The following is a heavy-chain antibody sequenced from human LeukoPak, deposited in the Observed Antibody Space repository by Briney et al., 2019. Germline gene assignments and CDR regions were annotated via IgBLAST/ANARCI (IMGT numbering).Heavy chain of an antibody. V-gene: IGHV3-33*08. CDR3: ARRRYSVYDFDY. J-gene: IGHJ4*02. CDR2: IWSDGSNK. CDR1: GFPFTAYA. D-gene: IGHD5/OR15-5a*01. Sequence: GGSLRLSCAASGFPFTAYAMHWVRQAPGKGLEWVAVIWSDGSNKYYADSVKGRFTISRDNSKNTLYLQMNSLRAEDTAVYYCARRRYSVYDFDYWGQGTLVTVSS.